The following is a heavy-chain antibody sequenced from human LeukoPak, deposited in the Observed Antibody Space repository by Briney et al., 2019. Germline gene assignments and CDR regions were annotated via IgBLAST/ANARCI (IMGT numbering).Heavy chain of an antibody. CDR3: AIAMVRGVIQYYFDY. CDR1: GGTFSSYA. D-gene: IGHD3-10*01. V-gene: IGHV1-69*01. J-gene: IGHJ4*02. CDR2: IIPIFGTA. Sequence: GASVKVSCKASGGTFSSYAISWVRQAPGQGREWMGGIIPIFGTANYAQKFQGRVTITADESTSTAYMELSSLRSEDTAVYYCAIAMVRGVIQYYFDYWGQGTLVTVSS.